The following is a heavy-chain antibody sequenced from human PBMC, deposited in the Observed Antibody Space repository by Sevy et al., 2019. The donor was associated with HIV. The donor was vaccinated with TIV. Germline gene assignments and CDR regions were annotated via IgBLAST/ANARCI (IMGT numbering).Heavy chain of an antibody. CDR3: ARNGGDYDTGFDT. V-gene: IGHV3-48*03. CDR2: ISSSGSSI. J-gene: IGHJ5*02. Sequence: GGSLRLSCAASGFTFSSYEMNWVRQAPGKGLEWISKISSSGSSIYYADSVKGRFTIARDNAKNSLNLQMNSLRAEDTALYYCARNGGDYDTGFDTWGQGTLVTVSS. D-gene: IGHD3-22*01. CDR1: GFTFSSYE.